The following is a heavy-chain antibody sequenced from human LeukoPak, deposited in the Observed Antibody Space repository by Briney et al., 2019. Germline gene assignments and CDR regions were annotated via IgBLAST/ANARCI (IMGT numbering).Heavy chain of an antibody. CDR2: ISTDGSTT. V-gene: IGHV3-64D*09. CDR3: VKESDTATVRGCLDY. D-gene: IGHD5-18*01. Sequence: GGSLRLSCSASGLTFTNYALHWVRQAPGKGLEYVSSISTDGSTTFYADSVRGRFTISRDNSKNTLYLQLSSLTPEDTAVYYCVKESDTATVRGCLDYWGQGTLVTVSS. J-gene: IGHJ4*02. CDR1: GLTFTNYA.